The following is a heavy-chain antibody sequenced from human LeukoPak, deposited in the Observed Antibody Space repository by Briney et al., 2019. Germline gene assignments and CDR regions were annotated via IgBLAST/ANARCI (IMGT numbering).Heavy chain of an antibody. D-gene: IGHD3-9*01. CDR3: AKDGKSGSYYDILTGITGFDY. V-gene: IGHV3-30*18. Sequence: GGSLRLSCAASGFTFSSYGMHWVRQAPGKGLEWVAVISYDGSNKYYADSVKGRFTISRDNSKNTLYLQMNSLRAEDTAVYYCAKDGKSGSYYDILTGITGFDYWGQGNLVTVSS. J-gene: IGHJ4*02. CDR1: GFTFSSYG. CDR2: ISYDGSNK.